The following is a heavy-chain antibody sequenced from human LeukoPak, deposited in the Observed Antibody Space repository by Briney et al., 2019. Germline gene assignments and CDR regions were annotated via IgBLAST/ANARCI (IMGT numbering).Heavy chain of an antibody. Sequence: ASVKVSCKASGYTFINYGITWVRQAPGQGLEWMGWISAYNGNTNYAQKLQGRVTMTTDTSTSTAYMELRSLRSDDTAVYYCARERAYSGSYPDTETDAFDIWGQGTMVTVSS. J-gene: IGHJ3*02. CDR1: GYTFINYG. CDR2: ISAYNGNT. V-gene: IGHV1-18*01. CDR3: ARERAYSGSYPDTETDAFDI. D-gene: IGHD1-26*01.